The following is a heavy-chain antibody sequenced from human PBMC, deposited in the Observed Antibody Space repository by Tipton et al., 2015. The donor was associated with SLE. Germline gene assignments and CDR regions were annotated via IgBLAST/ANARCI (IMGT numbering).Heavy chain of an antibody. J-gene: IGHJ4*02. Sequence: SLRLSCTASGFTFGDYAMSWVRQAPGKGLEWVGFIRSKAYGGTTEYAASVKGRFTISRDDSKSIAYPQMNSLKTEDTAVYYCTSGLGFLWGQGTLVTVSS. CDR1: GFTFGDYA. CDR2: IRSKAYGGTT. D-gene: IGHD2-2*03. V-gene: IGHV3-49*04. CDR3: TSGLGFL.